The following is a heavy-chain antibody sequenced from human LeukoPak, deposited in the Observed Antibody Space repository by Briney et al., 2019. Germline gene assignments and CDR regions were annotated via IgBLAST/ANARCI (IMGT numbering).Heavy chain of an antibody. D-gene: IGHD2/OR15-2a*01. J-gene: IGHJ4*02. V-gene: IGHV4-4*07. Sequence: SSETLSLTCTVSGGSISSYYWSWIRQPAGKGLEWIGRIYTSGSTNYNPSLKSRVTMSVDTSKNQFSLKLSSVTAADTAVYYCASLIASRGFDYWGQGTLVTVSS. CDR1: GGSISSYY. CDR3: ASLIASRGFDY. CDR2: IYTSGST.